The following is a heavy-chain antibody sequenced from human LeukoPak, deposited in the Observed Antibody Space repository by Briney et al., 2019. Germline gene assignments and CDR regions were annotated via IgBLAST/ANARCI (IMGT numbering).Heavy chain of an antibody. CDR3: ARSLGRTYYDILTGHIDAFDI. J-gene: IGHJ3*02. D-gene: IGHD3-9*01. CDR1: GYTFTSYY. V-gene: IGHV1-46*01. Sequence: ASVKVSCKASGYTFTSYYMHWVRQAPGQGLEWMGIINPSGGSTSYAQKFQGRVTMTRDTSTSTVYMELSSLRSEDTAVYYCARSLGRTYYDILTGHIDAFDIWGQGTMVTVSS. CDR2: INPSGGST.